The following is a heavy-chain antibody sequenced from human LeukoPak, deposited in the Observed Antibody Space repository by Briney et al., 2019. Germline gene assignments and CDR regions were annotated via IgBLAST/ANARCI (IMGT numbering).Heavy chain of an antibody. D-gene: IGHD3-22*01. CDR3: ARDPYDSSGPYYFDY. Sequence: PGGSLRLSCAASGFTFSSYWMSWVRQAPGKGLEWVANIKQDRSEKYYVDSVKGRFTISRDNAKNSLYLQMNSLRAEDTAVYYCARDPYDSSGPYYFDYWGQGTLVTVSS. V-gene: IGHV3-7*01. CDR1: GFTFSSYW. J-gene: IGHJ4*02. CDR2: IKQDRSEK.